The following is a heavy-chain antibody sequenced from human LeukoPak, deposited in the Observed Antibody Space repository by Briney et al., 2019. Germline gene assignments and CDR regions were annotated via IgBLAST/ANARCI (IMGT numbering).Heavy chain of an antibody. D-gene: IGHD6-13*01. Sequence: PGRSLRLSCAASGFTFSSYAMHWVRQAPGKGLEWVAVISYDGSNKYYADSVKGRFTISRDNAKKSLYLQMNSLRAEDTAVYYCARRGTAPGWLFDYWGQGTLVTVSS. J-gene: IGHJ4*02. CDR1: GFTFSSYA. CDR3: ARRGTAPGWLFDY. CDR2: ISYDGSNK. V-gene: IGHV3-30-3*01.